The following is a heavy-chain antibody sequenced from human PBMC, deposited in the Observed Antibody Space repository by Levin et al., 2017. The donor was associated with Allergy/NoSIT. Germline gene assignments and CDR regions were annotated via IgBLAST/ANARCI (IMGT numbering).Heavy chain of an antibody. D-gene: IGHD4-17*01. V-gene: IGHV4-59*01. J-gene: IGHJ4*02. Sequence: SETLSLTCTVSGGSISSYYWSWIRQPPGKGLEWIGYAHYSGSTNYNPSLKSRVTISVDTSKNQFSLKLNSVTAAHTAVFYCASRWGDYGDFFFDYWGRGTLVTVSS. CDR3: ASRWGDYGDFFFDY. CDR2: AHYSGST. CDR1: GGSISSYY.